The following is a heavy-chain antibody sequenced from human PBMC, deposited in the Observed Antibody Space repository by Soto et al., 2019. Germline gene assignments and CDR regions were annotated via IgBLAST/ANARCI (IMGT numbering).Heavy chain of an antibody. CDR2: INPYRGAT. CDR1: GYSFTDYY. V-gene: IGHV1-2*02. Sequence: ASVKVSCKASGYSFTDYYMHWVRQAPGQGLEWMGWINPYRGATNYAQKFQGRVTMTRDTSISTAYMELSRLRSDDTAVYWCAREHVRPRTGAMDVWGQGTSLTVSS. J-gene: IGHJ6*02. D-gene: IGHD1-1*01. CDR3: AREHVRPRTGAMDV.